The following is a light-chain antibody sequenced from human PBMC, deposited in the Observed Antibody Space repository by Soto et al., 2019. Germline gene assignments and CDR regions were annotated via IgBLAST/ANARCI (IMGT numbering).Light chain of an antibody. CDR2: TND. CDR3: AAWDDSLNGWV. V-gene: IGLV1-44*01. CDR1: SSNIGRNP. Sequence: QSVLTQPPSASGTPGQTITISCSGGSSNIGRNPVNWYQQFPGTAPKLLIYTNDQRPSGVPDRFSGSKSGTSASLAISGLQSEDEADYYCAAWDDSLNGWVFGGGTKLTVL. J-gene: IGLJ3*02.